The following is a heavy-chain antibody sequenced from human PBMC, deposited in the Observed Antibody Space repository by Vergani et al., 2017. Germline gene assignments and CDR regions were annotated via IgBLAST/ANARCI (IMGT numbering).Heavy chain of an antibody. V-gene: IGHV3-23*01. CDR1: GFTFSSYA. CDR3: ARGLVVVTANDAFDI. J-gene: IGHJ3*02. Sequence: EVQLLESGGGLVQPGGSLRLSCAASGFTFSSYAMSWVRQAPGKGLEGVSAISGSGGSTYYADSVKGRFTISRDNSKNTLYLQMNSLRAEDTAVYYCARGLVVVTANDAFDIWGQGTMVTVSS. CDR2: ISGSGGST. D-gene: IGHD2-21*02.